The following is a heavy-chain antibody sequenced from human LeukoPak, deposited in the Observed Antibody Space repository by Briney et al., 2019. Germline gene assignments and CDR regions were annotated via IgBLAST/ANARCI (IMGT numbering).Heavy chain of an antibody. J-gene: IGHJ5*02. D-gene: IGHD4-17*01. CDR3: ARARLRDYGSRDASGNNWFDP. V-gene: IGHV3-11*01. CDR1: GFTFSDYY. Sequence: GGSLRLSCAASGFTFSDYYMSWIRQAPGKGLEWVSYISSSGSTIYYADSVKGRFTISRDNAKNSLYLQMNSLRAEDTAVYYCARARLRDYGSRDASGNNWFDPWGQGTLVTVSS. CDR2: ISSSGSTI.